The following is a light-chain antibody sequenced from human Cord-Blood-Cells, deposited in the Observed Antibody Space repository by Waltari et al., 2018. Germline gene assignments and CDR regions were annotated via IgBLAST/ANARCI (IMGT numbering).Light chain of an antibody. CDR2: EGS. CDR3: CSYAGSSTWV. Sequence: QSALTQPASVSGSPGQSITISCTGTSSDVGSYNLVSWYQQHPGKAPKLMIYEGSKRPSGFSNRFSGSKSVNTASLTISGLQAEDEADYYCCSYAGSSTWVFGGGTKLTVL. J-gene: IGLJ3*02. CDR1: SSDVGSYNL. V-gene: IGLV2-23*01.